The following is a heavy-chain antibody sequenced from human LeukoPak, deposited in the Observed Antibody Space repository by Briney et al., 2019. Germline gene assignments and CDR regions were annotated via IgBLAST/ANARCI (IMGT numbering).Heavy chain of an antibody. CDR3: ARHPKVGATNYFDY. CDR2: ISGSGGST. CDR1: GFTFSHYG. V-gene: IGHV3-23*01. D-gene: IGHD1-26*01. Sequence: PGRSLRLSCAASGFTFSHYGMHWVRQAPAKGLEWVSAISGSGGSTYYADSVKGRFTISRDKSKNTLYLQMTSLRADDTAVYYCARHPKVGATNYFDYWGQGTLVTVSS. J-gene: IGHJ4*02.